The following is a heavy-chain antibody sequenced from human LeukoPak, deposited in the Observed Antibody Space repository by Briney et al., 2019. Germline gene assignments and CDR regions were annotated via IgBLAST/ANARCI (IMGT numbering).Heavy chain of an antibody. CDR1: GGSVSSGSYY. J-gene: IGHJ4*02. Sequence: SETLSLTCTVSGGSVSSGSYYWSWIRQPPGKGLEWIGYIYYSGSTNYNPSLKSRVTISVDTSKNQFSLKLSSVTAADTAVYYCARDVFSGYHDSWGQGTLVTVSS. D-gene: IGHD3-22*01. CDR2: IYYSGST. V-gene: IGHV4-61*01. CDR3: ARDVFSGYHDS.